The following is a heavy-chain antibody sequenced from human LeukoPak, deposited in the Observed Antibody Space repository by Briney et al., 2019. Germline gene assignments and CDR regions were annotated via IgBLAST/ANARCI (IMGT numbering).Heavy chain of an antibody. D-gene: IGHD5-12*01. Sequence: PSETLSLTCTVSGGSISSYYWSWIRQPAGKGLEWIGRIYTSRSTNYNPSLKSRLTMSVDTSKNQFSLKLSSVTAADTSVYYFARDRKYRGYNFGVVPGGKGTLVTSPQ. CDR2: IYTSRST. V-gene: IGHV4-4*07. J-gene: IGHJ5*02. CDR3: ARDRKYRGYNFGVVP. CDR1: GGSISSYY.